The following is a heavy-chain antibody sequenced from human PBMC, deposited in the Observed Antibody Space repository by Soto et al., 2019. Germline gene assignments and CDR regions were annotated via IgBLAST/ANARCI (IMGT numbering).Heavy chain of an antibody. Sequence: QVQLVESGGGVVQPGRSLRLSCAASGFTFSEYGLHWVRQAPGKGLEWVAVIANDGGSEYYADSGKGRFTISRDRSKNTLYLQMKSLRAEDTAVYYCARDVPTEVGKYGYVMDVWGQGTTVTVSS. D-gene: IGHD5-18*01. V-gene: IGHV3-30-3*01. CDR2: IANDGGSE. J-gene: IGHJ6*02. CDR3: ARDVPTEVGKYGYVMDV. CDR1: GFTFSEYG.